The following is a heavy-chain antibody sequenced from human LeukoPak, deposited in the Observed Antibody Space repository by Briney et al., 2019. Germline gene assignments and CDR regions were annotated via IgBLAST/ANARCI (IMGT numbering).Heavy chain of an antibody. J-gene: IGHJ6*02. CDR2: IYYSGST. Sequence: SETLSLTCTVSGGSISSYYWSWIRQPPGKGLEWIGYIYYSGSTNYNPSLKSRVTISVDTSENQFSLKLSSVTAADTAVYYCARTLRYSSSWRYYYGMDVWGQGTTVTVSS. D-gene: IGHD6-13*01. CDR3: ARTLRYSSSWRYYYGMDV. V-gene: IGHV4-59*01. CDR1: GGSISSYY.